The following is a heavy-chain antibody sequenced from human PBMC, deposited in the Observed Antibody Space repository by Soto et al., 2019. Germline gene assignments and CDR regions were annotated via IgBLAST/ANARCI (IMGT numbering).Heavy chain of an antibody. CDR3: AHRQLIWGRFPSFDY. V-gene: IGHV3-7*03. D-gene: IGHD7-27*01. CDR1: GFTFSSYW. J-gene: IGHJ4*02. CDR2: IKQDGSEK. Sequence: GGSLRLSCAASGFTFSSYWMSWVRQAPGKGLEWVANIKQDGSEKYYVDSVKGRFTITKDTSKNQVVLTMTNMDPVDTATYYCAHRQLIWGRFPSFDYWGQGTLVTVSS.